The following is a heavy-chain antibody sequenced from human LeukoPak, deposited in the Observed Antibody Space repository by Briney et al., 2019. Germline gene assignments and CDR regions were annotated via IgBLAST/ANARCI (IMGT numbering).Heavy chain of an antibody. CDR2: VTADST. J-gene: IGHJ4*02. D-gene: IGHD2-2*01. Sequence: GGSLRLSCAASGFTFGTYAMSWVREAPGKGLVWVSTVTADSTYYADSVKGRFTISRDNSKNTLYLQMNSLRAEDTAVYYCAKGATGYCSSTSCLYYFGYWGQGTLVTVSS. CDR3: AKGATGYCSSTSCLYYFGY. V-gene: IGHV3-23*01. CDR1: GFTFGTYA.